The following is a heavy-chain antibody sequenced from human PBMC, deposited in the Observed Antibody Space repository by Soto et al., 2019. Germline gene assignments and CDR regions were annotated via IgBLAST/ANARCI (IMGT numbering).Heavy chain of an antibody. CDR1: GDSVSSNHAT. CDR3: VRLMGKSWLDS. Sequence: VQLQQSGPVLVKPSQTLSLTCAISGDSVSSNHATWDWIRQSPSRGLEWLGRTYYRSKWYYDEELSVKSRITINADPANNQGSLQLYSVTPHDRAGYYCVRLMGKSWLDSWGQGALVTVSS. CDR2: TYYRSKWYY. V-gene: IGHV6-1*01. J-gene: IGHJ5*01.